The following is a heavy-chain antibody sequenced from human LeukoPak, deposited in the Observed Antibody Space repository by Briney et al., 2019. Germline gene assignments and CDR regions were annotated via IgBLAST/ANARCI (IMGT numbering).Heavy chain of an antibody. D-gene: IGHD4-17*01. CDR1: GFNLDDYA. Sequence: GRSLRLSCVISGFNLDDYAMHWVRQAPGKGLEWVSGVSYNSGNMGYADSVKGRFTISRDNTRNSVYLQMNSLRAEDTAVYYCAKAAVTTTLYYYYYGMDVWGQGTTVTVSS. CDR2: VSYNSGNM. V-gene: IGHV3-9*01. CDR3: AKAAVTTTLYYYYYGMDV. J-gene: IGHJ6*02.